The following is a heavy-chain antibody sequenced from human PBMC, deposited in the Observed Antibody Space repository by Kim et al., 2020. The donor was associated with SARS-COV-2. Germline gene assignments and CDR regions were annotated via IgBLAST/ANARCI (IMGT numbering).Heavy chain of an antibody. Sequence: GGSLRLSCAASGFTFSSYSMNWVRQAPGKGLEWVSSISSSSSYIYYADSVKGRFTISRDNAKNSLYLQMNSLRAEDTAVYYCARGVGSSWSNYFDYWGQGTLVTVSS. CDR2: ISSSSSYI. J-gene: IGHJ4*02. V-gene: IGHV3-21*01. CDR1: GFTFSSYS. D-gene: IGHD6-13*01. CDR3: ARGVGSSWSNYFDY.